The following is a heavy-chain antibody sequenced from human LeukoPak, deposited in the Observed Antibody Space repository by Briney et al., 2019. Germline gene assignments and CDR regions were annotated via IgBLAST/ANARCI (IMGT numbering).Heavy chain of an antibody. D-gene: IGHD1-26*01. Sequence: PSETLSLTCTVSGGSINSYYWSWIRQPPGKGLEWIGYIYYSGSTNYNPSLMSRVTISVDTSKTQFSLKLSSVTAADTAVYYCARVVGATSQDTFDIWGQGTMVTVSS. CDR2: IYYSGST. CDR1: GGSINSYY. CDR3: ARVVGATSQDTFDI. V-gene: IGHV4-59*01. J-gene: IGHJ3*02.